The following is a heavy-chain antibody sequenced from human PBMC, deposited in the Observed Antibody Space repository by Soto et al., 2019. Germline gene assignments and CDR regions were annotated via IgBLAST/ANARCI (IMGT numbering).Heavy chain of an antibody. D-gene: IGHD3-10*01. CDR1: GYNFANYW. J-gene: IGHJ5*02. CDR2: IYPGDSDV. Sequence: PGESLKISCQTSGYNFANYWVVWVRQLPGESLEWMGTIYPGDSDVRYSPSFQGLVTMSVDKSINTAYLQWGSLKASDTAMYYCARQPETGSYNSFDPWGRGTLVTVSS. V-gene: IGHV5-51*01. CDR3: ARQPETGSYNSFDP.